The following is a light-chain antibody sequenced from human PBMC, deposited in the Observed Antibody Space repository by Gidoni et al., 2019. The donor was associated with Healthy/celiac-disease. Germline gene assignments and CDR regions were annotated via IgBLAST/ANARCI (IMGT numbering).Light chain of an antibody. V-gene: IGKV2-28*01. Sequence: DLVMTQSPLSLPVTPGEPASISCRSSQSLLHSNGYNYLDWYLQKPGQSPQLLIYLGSNRASGVPYRFSGSGSGTDFTLKISRVEAEDVGVYYCMQALQTPWTFXQXTKVEIK. J-gene: IGKJ1*01. CDR2: LGS. CDR1: QSLLHSNGYNY. CDR3: MQALQTPWT.